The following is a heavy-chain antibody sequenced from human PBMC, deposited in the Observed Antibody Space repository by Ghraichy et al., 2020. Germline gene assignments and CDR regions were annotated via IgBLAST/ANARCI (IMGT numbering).Heavy chain of an antibody. J-gene: IGHJ5*02. Sequence: SETLSLTCTVSGGSISSGGYYWSWIRQHPGKGLEWIGYIYYSGSTYSNPSLKSRVTISVDTSKNQFSLKLSPVTAADTAVYYCARDNPHYWFDPWCQGTLVTGSS. CDR1: GGSISSGGYY. CDR3: ARDNPHYWFDP. CDR2: IYYSGST. V-gene: IGHV4-31*03.